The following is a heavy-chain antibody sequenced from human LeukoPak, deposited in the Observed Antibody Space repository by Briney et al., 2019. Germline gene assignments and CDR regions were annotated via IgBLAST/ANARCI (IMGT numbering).Heavy chain of an antibody. CDR2: INHSGST. Sequence: EFSETLSLTCAAYGGSFSGYYWSWIRQPPGKGLEWIGEINHSGSTNYNPSLKSRVTISVDTSKNQFSLKLSSVTAADTAVYYCARSPQPIYYYDSSGYLNPYFDYWGQGTLVTVSS. CDR1: GGSFSGYY. CDR3: ARSPQPIYYYDSSGYLNPYFDY. V-gene: IGHV4-34*01. J-gene: IGHJ4*02. D-gene: IGHD3-22*01.